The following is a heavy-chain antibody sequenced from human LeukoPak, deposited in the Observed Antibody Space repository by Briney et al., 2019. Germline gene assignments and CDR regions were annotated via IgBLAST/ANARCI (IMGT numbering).Heavy chain of an antibody. CDR2: ISSSSYI. V-gene: IGHV3-21*01. CDR1: GFTFSSYE. J-gene: IGHJ3*02. CDR3: AREFDTAMVSDAFDI. D-gene: IGHD5-18*01. Sequence: GGSLRLSCAASGFTFSSYEMNWVRQAPGKGLDWVSSISSSSYIYYADSVKGRFTISRDNAKNSLYLQMNSLRAEDTAVYYCAREFDTAMVSDAFDIWGQGTMVTVSS.